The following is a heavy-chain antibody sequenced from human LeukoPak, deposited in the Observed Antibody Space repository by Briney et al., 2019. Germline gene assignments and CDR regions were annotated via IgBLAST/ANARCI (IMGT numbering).Heavy chain of an antibody. D-gene: IGHD1-1*01. V-gene: IGHV4-61*08. CDR3: ARVGPGTLDY. J-gene: IGHJ4*02. Sequence: SETLSLTCTVSGGSISDGGYYWSWIRQHPGKGLEWIGYIYYSGSTNYNPSLKSRVTISVDTSKNQFSLKLSSVTAADTAVYYCARVGPGTLDYWGQGTLVTVSS. CDR1: GGSISDGGYY. CDR2: IYYSGST.